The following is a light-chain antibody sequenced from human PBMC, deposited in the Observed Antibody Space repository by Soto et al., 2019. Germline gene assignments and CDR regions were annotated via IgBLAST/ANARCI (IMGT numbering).Light chain of an antibody. J-gene: IGKJ1*01. V-gene: IGKV3-20*01. CDR3: QQYDRPPIT. Sequence: EVVLTQSPGTLSLSPGETATLSCRATQTLSRSWLAWYQHKPGQAPRLLVSGASRRATGIPDRFSGGGAGTDFTLTISRLEPEDSGLYYCQQYDRPPITFGQGTKVDIK. CDR2: GAS. CDR1: QTLSRSW.